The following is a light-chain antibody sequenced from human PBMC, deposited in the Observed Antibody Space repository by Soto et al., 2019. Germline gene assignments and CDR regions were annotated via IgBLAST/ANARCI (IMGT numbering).Light chain of an antibody. CDR1: QSVYTSY. Sequence: EIVFTQSPCTLSLSPGERASVSCRASQSVYTSYLAWFQQKPGQAPRLLIYGASNRATGIPDRFSGSGSGADFTLTITRLEPEDFAVYFCHQSGNSPYTFGQGTKVDIK. CDR3: HQSGNSPYT. CDR2: GAS. V-gene: IGKV3-20*01. J-gene: IGKJ2*01.